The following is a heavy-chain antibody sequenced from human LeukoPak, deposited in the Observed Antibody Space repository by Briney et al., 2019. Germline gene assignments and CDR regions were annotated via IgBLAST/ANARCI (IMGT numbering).Heavy chain of an antibody. CDR1: GFTFSDYY. CDR2: ISSSASNI. V-gene: IGHV3-11*01. D-gene: IGHD1-26*01. Sequence: PGGSLRLSCAACGFTFSDYYMSWIRQAPGKGLEWVSYISSSASNIYYADSVKGRFTISRDNAKNSLYLQMNSLRAEDTAVYYCARDGRGLHAFDIWGQGTMVTVSS. J-gene: IGHJ3*02. CDR3: ARDGRGLHAFDI.